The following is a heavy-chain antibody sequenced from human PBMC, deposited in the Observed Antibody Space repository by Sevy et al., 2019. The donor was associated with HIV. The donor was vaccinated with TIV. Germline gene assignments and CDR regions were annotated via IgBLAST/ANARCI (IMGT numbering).Heavy chain of an antibody. D-gene: IGHD3-3*01. Sequence: GESLKISCAASGFTVSSNYMSWVRQAPGKGLEWVSVIYSDSNTYYTDSVKGRFTISRDNSKNTLYLQMKSLRAEDTAVYYCAKGLILEWSWYGMDVWGQGTTVTVSS. CDR2: IYSDSNT. CDR1: GFTVSSNY. CDR3: AKGLILEWSWYGMDV. V-gene: IGHV3-53*01. J-gene: IGHJ6*02.